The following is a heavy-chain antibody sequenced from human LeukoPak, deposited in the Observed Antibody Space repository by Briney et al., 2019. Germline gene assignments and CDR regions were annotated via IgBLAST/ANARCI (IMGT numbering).Heavy chain of an antibody. J-gene: IGHJ3*02. CDR1: GFTFSSYG. D-gene: IGHD3-3*01. V-gene: IGHV3-30*02. Sequence: GGSLRLSCAASGFTFSSYGMHWVRQAPGKGLEWVAFIRYDGSNKYYADSVKGRFTISRDNSKNTLYLQMNSLRAEDTAVYYCASLHYDFWSGYSGGNAFDIWGQGTMVTVSS. CDR3: ASLHYDFWSGYSGGNAFDI. CDR2: IRYDGSNK.